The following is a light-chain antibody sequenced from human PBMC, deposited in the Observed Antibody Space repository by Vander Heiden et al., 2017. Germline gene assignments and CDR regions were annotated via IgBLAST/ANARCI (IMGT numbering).Light chain of an antibody. CDR1: QSVNNY. V-gene: IGKV3-11*01. J-gene: IGKJ5*01. CDR3: QQRYSWLT. Sequence: DIVLTQSPATLSLSPRERATFSCRASQSVNNYLAWYQQKPGQAPRLLLFDASNRATGIPARFSGSGSRTDFTLTISSLEPEDFAIYYCQQRYSWLTFGQGTRLEIK. CDR2: DAS.